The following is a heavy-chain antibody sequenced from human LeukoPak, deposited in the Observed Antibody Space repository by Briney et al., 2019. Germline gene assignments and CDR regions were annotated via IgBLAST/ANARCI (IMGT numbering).Heavy chain of an antibody. V-gene: IGHV3-11*03. D-gene: IGHD2-2*01. J-gene: IGHJ3*02. Sequence: GGSLRLSCAASGFIFSDYYISWGRQAPGKGLDWVSYISSSGHYTHYADSVKGRFTISRDNAKNSLYLQMSSLRAEDTAVYYCATRILSTSWTDSFDIWGQGTMVTVSS. CDR1: GFIFSDYY. CDR2: ISSSGHYT. CDR3: ATRILSTSWTDSFDI.